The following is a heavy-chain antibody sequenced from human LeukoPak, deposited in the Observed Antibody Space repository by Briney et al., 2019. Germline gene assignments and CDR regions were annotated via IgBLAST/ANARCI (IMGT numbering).Heavy chain of an antibody. CDR3: ARENYYNTSGVTDY. J-gene: IGHJ4*02. V-gene: IGHV4-38-2*02. D-gene: IGHD3-22*01. CDR1: GYSISSGYY. Sequence: SETLSLTCSVSGYSISSGYYWGWIRQPPGKGLEWIGTMYHSGSTYCTPSLQSRVTISIDTSKKQFSLKLSSVTAADTAVYYCARENYYNTSGVTDYWGQGTLVTVSS. CDR2: MYHSGST.